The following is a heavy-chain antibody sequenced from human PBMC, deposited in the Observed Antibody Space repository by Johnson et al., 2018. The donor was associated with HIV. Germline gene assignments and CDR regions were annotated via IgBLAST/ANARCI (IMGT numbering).Heavy chain of an antibody. D-gene: IGHD3-3*01. Sequence: QVQLVESGGGLVKPGGSLRLSCAASGFTFSSYWMSWVRQAPGKGLEWVSYLSSSGSTVYYADSVKGRFTISRDNAKNSLYLQMNSLKTEDTAVYYCTTDSPPLLRFSWGVWGQGTMVTVSS. CDR2: LSSSGSTV. CDR1: GFTFSSYW. V-gene: IGHV3-11*01. J-gene: IGHJ3*01. CDR3: TTDSPPLLRFSWGV.